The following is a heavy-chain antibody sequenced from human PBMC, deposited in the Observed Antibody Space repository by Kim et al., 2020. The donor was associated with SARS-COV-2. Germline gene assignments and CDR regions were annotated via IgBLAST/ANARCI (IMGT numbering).Heavy chain of an antibody. CDR3: AKDSSRETYYFDY. V-gene: IGHV3-30*02. Sequence: YADSVKGRLTISIDNSRNTLFLQMNSLRAEDTAVYYCAKDSSRETYYFDYWGQGTLVTFSS. D-gene: IGHD1-26*01. J-gene: IGHJ4*02.